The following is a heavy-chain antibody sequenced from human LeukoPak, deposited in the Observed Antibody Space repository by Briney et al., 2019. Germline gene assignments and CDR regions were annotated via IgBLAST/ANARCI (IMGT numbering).Heavy chain of an antibody. CDR3: ASRYYDILTGYPDGNWFDP. Sequence: SETLSLTCAVYGGSFSGYYWSWIRQPPWKGLEWIGEINHSGSTNYNPSLKSRVTISVDTSKNQFSLKLSSVAAADAAMYYCASRYYDILTGYPDGNWFDPWGQGTLVTVSS. CDR2: INHSGST. J-gene: IGHJ5*02. D-gene: IGHD3-9*01. CDR1: GGSFSGYY. V-gene: IGHV4-34*01.